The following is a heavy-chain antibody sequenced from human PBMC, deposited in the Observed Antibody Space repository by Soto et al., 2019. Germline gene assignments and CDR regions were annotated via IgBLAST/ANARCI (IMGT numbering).Heavy chain of an antibody. V-gene: IGHV4-59*01. J-gene: IGHJ4*02. CDR2: IYYSGST. D-gene: IGHD4-17*01. CDR3: ARDTRSTVTMFDF. Sequence: QVQLQESGPGLVKPSETLSLTCTVSGVSISGSYWSWIRLPPGKGLGWIGYIYYSGSTNYNPSLKSRVTISVDTSKNQCSLTLSPVTAADTAVYYCARDTRSTVTMFDFWGQGTLVTVSS. CDR1: GVSISGSY.